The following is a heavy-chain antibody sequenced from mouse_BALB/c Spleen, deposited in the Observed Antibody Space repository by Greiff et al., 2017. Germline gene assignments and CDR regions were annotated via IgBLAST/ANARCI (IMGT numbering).Heavy chain of an antibody. V-gene: IGHV1-53*01. CDR2: INPSNGGT. J-gene: IGHJ2*01. CDR3: ARWYYGSSYFDY. D-gene: IGHD1-1*01. CDR1: GYTFTSYW. Sequence: QVQLQQPGAELVKPGASVKLSCKASGYTFTSYWMHWVKLRPGQGFEWIGEINPSNGGTNYNEKFKGKATLTVDESSSTAYMQLSSLTSEDSAVYYCARWYYGSSYFDYWGQGTTLTVSS.